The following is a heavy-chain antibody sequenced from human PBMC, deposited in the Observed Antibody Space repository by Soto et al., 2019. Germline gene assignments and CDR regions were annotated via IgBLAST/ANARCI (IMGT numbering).Heavy chain of an antibody. CDR2: ISYDGNTK. Sequence: QVQLVESGGGVVQPGRSLRLSCVASGFTFNNYGIHWVRQAPGKGLEGVTVISYDGNTKYYADSVKGRVTISRDNSKNTLYLQLNSLRPADTAVYYCVKDYYDTLAGYYGPDYWGQGTLVTVSS. V-gene: IGHV3-30*18. CDR3: VKDYYDTLAGYYGPDY. CDR1: GFTFNNYG. D-gene: IGHD3-9*01. J-gene: IGHJ4*02.